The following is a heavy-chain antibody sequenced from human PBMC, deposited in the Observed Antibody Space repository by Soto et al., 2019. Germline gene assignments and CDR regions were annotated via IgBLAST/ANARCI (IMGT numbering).Heavy chain of an antibody. J-gene: IGHJ4*02. V-gene: IGHV1-3*05. CDR1: GYTFTSYA. CDR2: INAGNGNT. Sequence: QVQLVQSGAEEKKPGASVKVSCEASGYTFTSYAMHWVRQAPGQRLEWMGWINAGNGNTKYSQKFQGRVTITRDTSAITAYMELSSLRSEDTAVYYCARSIVVVTALDYWGQGTLVTVSS. D-gene: IGHD2-21*02. CDR3: ARSIVVVTALDY.